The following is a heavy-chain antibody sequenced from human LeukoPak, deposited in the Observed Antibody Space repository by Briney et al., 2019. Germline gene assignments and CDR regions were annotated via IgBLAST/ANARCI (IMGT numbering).Heavy chain of an antibody. D-gene: IGHD3-10*01. Sequence: RGSLRLSRSPSGFTFSDYAMNSVCAAPRKGLGWVSSICSISNHIYYGGSVKGRFSISRDNAKNSVYLHMNSLRVQNTVIYYGGRAYPPLRTSSAGDLWGQGTLVTVSS. CDR2: ICSISNHI. CDR1: GFTFSDYA. CDR3: GRAYPPLRTSSAGDL. J-gene: IGHJ4*02. V-gene: IGHV3-21*01.